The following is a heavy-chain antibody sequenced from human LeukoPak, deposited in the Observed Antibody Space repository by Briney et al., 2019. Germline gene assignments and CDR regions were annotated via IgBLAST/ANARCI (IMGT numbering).Heavy chain of an antibody. V-gene: IGHV1-46*01. CDR3: ARVGGSYSYYYYMDV. D-gene: IGHD1-26*01. CDR2: INPSGGST. Sequence: ASVKVSCKASGYTFTSYYMHWVRQAPGQGLEWMGIINPSGGSTSYAQKFQGRVTMTRDMSTSTVYMELSSLRSEDTAVYYCARVGGSYSYYYYMDVWGKGTTVTVSS. J-gene: IGHJ6*03. CDR1: GYTFTSYY.